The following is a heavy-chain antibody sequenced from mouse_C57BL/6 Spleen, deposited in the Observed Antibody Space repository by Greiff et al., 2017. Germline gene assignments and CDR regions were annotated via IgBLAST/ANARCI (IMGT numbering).Heavy chain of an antibody. V-gene: IGHV1-82*01. CDR3: ARQLRLRKASYYFDY. D-gene: IGHD3-2*02. CDR1: GYAFSSSW. Sequence: VQLQQSGPELVKPGASVKISCKASGYAFSSSWMNWVKQRPGKGLEWIGRIYPGDGDTNYNGKFKGKATLTAAKSSSTAYMQLSSLTSEDSAVYFCARQLRLRKASYYFDYWGQGTTLTVSS. CDR2: IYPGDGDT. J-gene: IGHJ2*01.